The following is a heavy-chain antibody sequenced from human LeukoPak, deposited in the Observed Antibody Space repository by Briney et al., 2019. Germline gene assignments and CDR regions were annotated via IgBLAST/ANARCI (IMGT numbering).Heavy chain of an antibody. CDR3: ATRRGYSYGSFDN. J-gene: IGHJ4*02. D-gene: IGHD5-12*01. CDR1: GFTFDDYG. V-gene: IGHV3-20*04. Sequence: GGSLRHSCAASGFTFDDYGMSWVRQAPGKGLEWVSGINWNGGSRDYAGSVEGRFTISRDNAKNSLYLQMTGLRVEDTAFYYCATRRGYSYGSFDNWGQGILVTVSS. CDR2: INWNGGSR.